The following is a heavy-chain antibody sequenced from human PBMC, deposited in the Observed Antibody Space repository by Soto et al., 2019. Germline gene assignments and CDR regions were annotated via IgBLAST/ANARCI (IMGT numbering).Heavy chain of an antibody. CDR2: ISYDGSNK. Sequence: QVQLVESGGGVVQPGRSLRLSCAASGFTFSSYAMHWVRQAPGKGLEWVAVISYDGSNKYYADSVKGRFTISRDNSKNTLYLQMNSLRAEDTAVYYCARDTGCDTAMVRLVDYWGQGTLVTVSS. J-gene: IGHJ4*02. CDR1: GFTFSSYA. V-gene: IGHV3-30-3*01. CDR3: ARDTGCDTAMVRLVDY. D-gene: IGHD5-18*01.